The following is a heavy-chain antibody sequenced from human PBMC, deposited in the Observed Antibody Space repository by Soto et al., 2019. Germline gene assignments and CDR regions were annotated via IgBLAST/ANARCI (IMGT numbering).Heavy chain of an antibody. V-gene: IGHV4-34*01. D-gene: IGHD6-6*01. CDR3: ARGQLGSSSSAFDI. CDR2: INHSGST. CDR1: GGSFSGYY. J-gene: IGHJ3*02. Sequence: SETLSLTCAVYGGSFSGYYWSWIRQPPGKGLEWIGKINHSGSTNYNPSLKSRVTISLDTSKNQFSLKLSPVTAADTAVYYCARGQLGSSSSAFDIWGQGTMVTVSS.